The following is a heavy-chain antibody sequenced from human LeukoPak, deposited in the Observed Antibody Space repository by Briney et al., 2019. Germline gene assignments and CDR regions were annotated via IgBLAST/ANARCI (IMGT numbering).Heavy chain of an antibody. CDR1: GGTFSSYA. D-gene: IGHD6-13*01. CDR3: AREGNSRIAAAGNDYYYYMDV. V-gene: IGHV1-69*06. CDR2: IIPIFGTA. Sequence: SVNVSCKASGGTFSSYAISWVRQAPGQGLEWMGGIIPIFGTANYAQKFQGRVTITADKSTSTAYMELSSLRSEDTAVYYCAREGNSRIAAAGNDYYYYMDVWGKGTTVTVSS. J-gene: IGHJ6*03.